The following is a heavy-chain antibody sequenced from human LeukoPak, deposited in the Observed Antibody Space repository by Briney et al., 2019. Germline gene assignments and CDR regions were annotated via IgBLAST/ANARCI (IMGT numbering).Heavy chain of an antibody. V-gene: IGHV4-39*01. CDR2: IYYSGST. CDR1: GGSISNGNYY. J-gene: IGHJ4*02. CDR3: VSPRGFSYGYFDY. Sequence: SETLSLTCTVSGGSISNGNYYWGWIRQPPGKGLERIGSIYYSGSTYYNPSLKSRVTISADTSKNQFSLTLGSVSATDTAVYYCVSPRGFSYGYFDYWGQGTLVTVSS. D-gene: IGHD5-18*01.